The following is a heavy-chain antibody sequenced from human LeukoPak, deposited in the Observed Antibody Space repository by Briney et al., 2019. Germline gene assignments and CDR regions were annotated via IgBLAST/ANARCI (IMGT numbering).Heavy chain of an antibody. CDR2: ISSSSSYI. CDR3: ARDARIAAADYYFDY. J-gene: IGHJ4*02. Sequence: GGSLRLSCAASGFTFSSYSMNWVRQAPGKGLEWVSSISSSSSYIYYADSVKGRFTISRDNAKNSLYLQVNSLRAEDTAVYYCARDARIAAADYYFDYWGQGTLVTVSS. CDR1: GFTFSSYS. D-gene: IGHD6-13*01. V-gene: IGHV3-21*01.